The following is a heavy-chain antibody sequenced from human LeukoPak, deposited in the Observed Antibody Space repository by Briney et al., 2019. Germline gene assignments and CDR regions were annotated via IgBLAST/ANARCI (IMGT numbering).Heavy chain of an antibody. V-gene: IGHV4-34*01. CDR1: GGSFSGYY. CDR2: INHSGST. CDR3: ARLPRITIFGVVIKSDAFDI. D-gene: IGHD3-3*01. J-gene: IGHJ3*02. Sequence: SETLSLTCAVYGGSFSGYYWSWIRQPPGKGLEWIGEINHSGSTNYNPSLKSRVTISVDTSKNQFSLKLSSVTAADTAVYYCARLPRITIFGVVIKSDAFDIWGQGTMVTVSS.